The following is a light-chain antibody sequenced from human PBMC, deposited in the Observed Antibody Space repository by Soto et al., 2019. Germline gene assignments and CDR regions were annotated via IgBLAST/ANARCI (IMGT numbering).Light chain of an antibody. CDR2: DAS. CDR1: QSVSSY. Sequence: EIVLTQSPATLSLSPGERATLSCRASQSVSSYLAWYQQKPGQAPRLLIYDASNRATGIPARFSGSGSGTDFTLIISSLEPQDFAVYYCQQRSTPLTFGGGTKVEIK. V-gene: IGKV3-11*01. CDR3: QQRSTPLT. J-gene: IGKJ4*01.